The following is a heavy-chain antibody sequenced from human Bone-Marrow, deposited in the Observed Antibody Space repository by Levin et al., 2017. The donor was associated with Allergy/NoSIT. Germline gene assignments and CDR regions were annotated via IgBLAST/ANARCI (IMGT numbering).Heavy chain of an antibody. CDR3: ARGWSAFDY. CDR1: GFTFSTYA. D-gene: IGHD3-3*01. J-gene: IGHJ4*02. CDR2: ITNSGDNT. Sequence: GESLKISCAASGFTFSTYAMNWVRQAPGKGLEWVSTITNSGDNTFYADSVKGRFTISRDNSKNTLFLQMNSLRAEDTAVYFCARGWSAFDYWGQGTLVTVSS. V-gene: IGHV3-23*01.